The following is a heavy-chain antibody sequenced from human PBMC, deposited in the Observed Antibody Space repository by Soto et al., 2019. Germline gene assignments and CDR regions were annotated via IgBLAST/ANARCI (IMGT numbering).Heavy chain of an antibody. V-gene: IGHV4-30-4*01. Sequence: SETLSLTCTVSGGSISSGDYYWSWIRQPPGKGLEWIGYIYYSGSTYYNPSLKSRVTISVDTSKNQFSLKLGSVTAADTAVYYCARDNILGILYGGMDVWGQGTTVTVSS. CDR3: ARDNILGILYGGMDV. J-gene: IGHJ6*02. CDR2: IYYSGST. CDR1: GGSISSGDYY. D-gene: IGHD3-3*01.